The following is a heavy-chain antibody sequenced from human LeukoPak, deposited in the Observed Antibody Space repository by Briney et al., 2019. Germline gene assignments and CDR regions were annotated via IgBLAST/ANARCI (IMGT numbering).Heavy chain of an antibody. J-gene: IGHJ6*02. D-gene: IGHD2-15*01. V-gene: IGHV1-2*02. CDR3: ARYHCATPGCYEDYYYGLDV. CDR1: GYTFSGNY. Sequence: ASVKVSCKASGYTFSGNYIQWVRQAPGQGLEWMGWINPNSGGTNYAQKFQGRVTMTRDTSISTAYMELSRLTSDDTAVYYCARYHCATPGCYEDYYYGLDVWGQGTTVTVSS. CDR2: INPNSGGT.